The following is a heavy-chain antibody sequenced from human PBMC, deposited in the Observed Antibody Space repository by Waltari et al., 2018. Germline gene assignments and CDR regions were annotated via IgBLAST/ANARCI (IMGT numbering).Heavy chain of an antibody. Sequence: DVQLLESGGGLVQPGGSLRLSCAASGFTFTSYALSWVRQAPGKGLEWVSGITGSGTGTYYTQSVKGRFTTSRDNSKNTVYLQMNSLRAEDTALYYCAKDSAVASVNYFDYWGQGALVTVSS. CDR2: ITGSGTGT. V-gene: IGHV3-23*01. J-gene: IGHJ4*02. CDR3: AKDSAVASVNYFDY. CDR1: GFTFTSYA.